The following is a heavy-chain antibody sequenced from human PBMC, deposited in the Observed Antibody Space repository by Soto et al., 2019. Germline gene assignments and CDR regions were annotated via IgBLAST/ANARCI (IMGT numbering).Heavy chain of an antibody. CDR2: INPSRGGT. V-gene: IGHV1-46*03. CDR3: TRSIITTAGTDAFDL. CDR1: AYTFTSYY. J-gene: IGHJ3*01. Sequence: QVQLVQSGAEVKKPGASVRVSCKASAYTFTSYYVHWVRQAPGQGPEWMGMINPSRGGTDYAQKFQGRVTMTRETSTTTVYMELSSLRSEDTAIYYCTRSIITTAGTDAFDLWGQGTVVTVSS. D-gene: IGHD6-13*01.